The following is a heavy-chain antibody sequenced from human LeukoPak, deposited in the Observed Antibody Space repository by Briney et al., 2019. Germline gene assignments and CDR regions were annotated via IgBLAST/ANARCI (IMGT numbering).Heavy chain of an antibody. D-gene: IGHD6-13*01. CDR3: ARDDEGAQLAFYYYYYYMDV. CDR2: ISSSSSYI. J-gene: IGHJ6*03. V-gene: IGHV3-21*01. Sequence: GGSLRLSCAASGFTFSSYSMNWVRHAPGKGLESVSSISSSSSYIYYADSVKGRFTISRDNAKNSLYLQMNSLRAEDTAVYYCARDDEGAQLAFYYYYYYMDVWGKGTTVTVSS. CDR1: GFTFSSYS.